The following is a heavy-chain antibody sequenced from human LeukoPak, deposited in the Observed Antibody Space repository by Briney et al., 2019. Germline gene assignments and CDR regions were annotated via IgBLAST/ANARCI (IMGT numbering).Heavy chain of an antibody. D-gene: IGHD2-15*01. CDR1: GYTFTSYA. J-gene: IGHJ3*02. Sequence: ASVKVSCKASGYTFTSYAITWVRQAPGQGLEWMGWISSYNGNTNYAQKLQGRVTMTTETSTSTAYMELRSLRSDDAAVYYCARVTLSEIVVFDIWGQGTMVTVSS. V-gene: IGHV1-18*01. CDR3: ARVTLSEIVVFDI. CDR2: ISSYNGNT.